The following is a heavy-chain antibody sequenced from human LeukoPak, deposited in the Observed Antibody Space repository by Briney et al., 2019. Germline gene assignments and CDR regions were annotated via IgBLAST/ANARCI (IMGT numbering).Heavy chain of an antibody. Sequence: GGSLRLSCAASGFTFSSYSMNWVRQAPGKGLEWVSSISSSSSSYIYYADSVKGRFTISRDNAKNSLYLQMNSLRAEDTAVYYCAREGRGSYYFDYWGQGTLVTVSS. CDR3: AREGRGSYYFDY. V-gene: IGHV3-21*01. J-gene: IGHJ4*02. CDR2: ISSSSSSYI. D-gene: IGHD1-26*01. CDR1: GFTFSSYS.